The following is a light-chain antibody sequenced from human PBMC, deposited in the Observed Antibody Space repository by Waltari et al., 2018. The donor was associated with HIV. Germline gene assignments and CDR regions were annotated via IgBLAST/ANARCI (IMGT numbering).Light chain of an antibody. V-gene: IGLV3-21*04. CDR2: DDS. J-gene: IGLJ3*02. CDR3: QVWDSSSEHWV. Sequence: SYVLTQPPSVSVDPGKTAKSACEGDKLEIKSVHWYQPRPGQAPIQVIDDDSARPSGIPERFFGSNSGNTATLSITRVEVGDEADYYCQVWDSSSEHWVFGGGTKLTVL. CDR1: KLEIKS.